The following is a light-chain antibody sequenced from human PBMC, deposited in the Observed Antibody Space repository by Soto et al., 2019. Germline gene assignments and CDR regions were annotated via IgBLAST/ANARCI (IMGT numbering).Light chain of an antibody. CDR2: AAS. CDR1: ESISSW. J-gene: IGKJ5*01. V-gene: IGKV1-5*01. CDR3: QQYYSSLKT. Sequence: GEKQNITCRASESISSWLAWYQQKTGKAPRLLIYAASRLGSGVPSRFSGSGTGTEFTLTCSRRKPDDLVTYYWQQYYSSLKTFGRGTRLDIK.